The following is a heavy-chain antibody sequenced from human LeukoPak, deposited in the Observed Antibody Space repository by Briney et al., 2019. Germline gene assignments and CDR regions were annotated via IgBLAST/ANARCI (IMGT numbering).Heavy chain of an antibody. CDR2: ISYDGNNK. CDR1: GFTFSRYG. CDR3: ARDSRPGTVATYYPY. Sequence: GGSLRLSCAPSGFTFSRYGMHWLRQAPGKGLEWVALISYDGNNKDYADSVKGRFTISRDNSKNTLYLQMNSLKTEDTAVYYCARDSRPGTVATYYPYWGQGTLVTVSS. D-gene: IGHD4-17*01. J-gene: IGHJ4*02. V-gene: IGHV3-30*03.